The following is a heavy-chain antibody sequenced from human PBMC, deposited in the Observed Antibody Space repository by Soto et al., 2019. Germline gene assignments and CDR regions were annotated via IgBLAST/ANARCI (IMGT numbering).Heavy chain of an antibody. V-gene: IGHV3-30*18. CDR2: ISYDGSNK. J-gene: IGHJ4*02. Sequence: LRLSWAASGFTFSSFGMHWVRQAPGKGLEWVAIISYDGSNKYYADSVKGRFTISRDNSKNTLYLQMNSLRAEDTAVYYCAKDPGSAYYDSSGPGGYWGQGTLVTVSS. D-gene: IGHD3-22*01. CDR1: GFTFSSFG. CDR3: AKDPGSAYYDSSGPGGY.